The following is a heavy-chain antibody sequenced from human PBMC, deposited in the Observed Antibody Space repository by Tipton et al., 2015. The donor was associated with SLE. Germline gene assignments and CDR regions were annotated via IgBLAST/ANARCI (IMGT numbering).Heavy chain of an antibody. CDR2: ISAYNGNT. CDR3: ARVATIFGTPIHQDYYYMDV. Sequence: QVQLVQSGAEVKKPGASVKVSCKASGYTFTSYGISWVRQAPGQGLEWMGWISAYNGNTNYAQKLQGRVTMTTDTSTSTAYMELRSLRSDDTAVYYCARVATIFGTPIHQDYYYMDVWGKGTTVTVSS. V-gene: IGHV1-18*01. CDR1: GYTFTSYG. J-gene: IGHJ6*03. D-gene: IGHD3-3*01.